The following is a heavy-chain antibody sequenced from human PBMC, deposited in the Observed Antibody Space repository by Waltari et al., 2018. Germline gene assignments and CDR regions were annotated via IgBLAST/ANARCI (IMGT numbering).Heavy chain of an antibody. CDR2: IYYSGNT. CDR3: AKVWKNYRTDY. J-gene: IGHJ4*02. Sequence: QLQLQESGPGLVKPSETLSLTCTVSSGAISSSGYYWGWIRQPPGKGLEWMGSIYYSGNTYYNPSLKNRVTISVDTSKNQFSLKVTSVTAADTAMYYCAKVWKNYRTDYWGQGTLVTVSS. V-gene: IGHV4-39*07. D-gene: IGHD1-7*01. CDR1: SGAISSSGYY.